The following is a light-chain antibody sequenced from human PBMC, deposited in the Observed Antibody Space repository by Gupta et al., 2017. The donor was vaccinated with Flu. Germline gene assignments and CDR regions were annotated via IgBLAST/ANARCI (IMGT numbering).Light chain of an antibody. CDR2: DAT. J-gene: IGKJ1*01. Sequence: DIQMTQSPSSLSAPVGDRVTITCRASQSIGNYFNWYQQKAGKAPRLLIYDATSFHTGVPSRFSISGSGTDFTLTISSLQPEDYATYYCQQTYTTPPTFGQGTKVEIK. V-gene: IGKV1-39*01. CDR1: QSIGNY. CDR3: QQTYTTPPT.